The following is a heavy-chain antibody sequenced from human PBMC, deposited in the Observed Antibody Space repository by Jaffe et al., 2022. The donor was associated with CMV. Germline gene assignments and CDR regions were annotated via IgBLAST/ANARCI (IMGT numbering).Heavy chain of an antibody. V-gene: IGHV3-21*01. CDR2: IDNSGSYM. D-gene: IGHD3-22*01. Sequence: EVQLVESGGGLVKPGGSLRLSCAASGFTFSSYKINWVRQAPGKGLEWISSIDNSGSYMNYADSVKGRFTISRDNAKNSLYLQMNSLRVEDTAVYYCARGSGYDTADYWGQGTLVTVSS. CDR3: ARGSGYDTADY. CDR1: GFTFSSYK. J-gene: IGHJ4*02.